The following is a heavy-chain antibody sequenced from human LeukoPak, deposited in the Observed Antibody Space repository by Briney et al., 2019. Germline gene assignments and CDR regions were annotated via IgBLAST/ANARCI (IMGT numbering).Heavy chain of an antibody. Sequence: SETMSLTCTVSGGSISSSSYYWGWIRQPPGKGLEWIGSIYYSGSTYYNPSLKSRATISVDTSKNQFSLKLSSVTAADTAVYYCARHRGGNSRWYFDYWGQGTLVTVSS. J-gene: IGHJ4*02. CDR3: ARHRGGNSRWYFDY. CDR2: IYYSGST. CDR1: GGSISSSSYY. V-gene: IGHV4-39*01. D-gene: IGHD4-23*01.